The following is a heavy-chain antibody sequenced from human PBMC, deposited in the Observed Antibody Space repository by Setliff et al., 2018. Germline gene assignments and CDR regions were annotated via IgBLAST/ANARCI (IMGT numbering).Heavy chain of an antibody. CDR1: RFTFSSYA. CDR3: ARNWVTAQHYYYGMDV. CDR2: ISGSAGST. J-gene: IGHJ6*02. V-gene: IGHV3-23*01. D-gene: IGHD2-21*02. Sequence: GGSLRLSCAASRFTFSSYAMSWVRQAPGKGLEWVSAISGSAGSTYYGDSVKGQFTISRDNSKNTLYLQMDSLRAEDTAVYYCARNWVTAQHYYYGMDVWGQGTTVTVSS.